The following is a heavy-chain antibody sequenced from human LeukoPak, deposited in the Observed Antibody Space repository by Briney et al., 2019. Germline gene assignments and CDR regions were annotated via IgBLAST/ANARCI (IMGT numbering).Heavy chain of an antibody. Sequence: ASVKVSCTASGYTFTSYGISWVRQAPGQGLGWMGWISAYNGNTNYAQKLQGRVTMTTDTSTSTAYMELRSLRSDDPAVYYCATAGITIFGVALPADVWRKGTTVTVSS. CDR3: ATAGITIFGVALPADV. CDR1: GYTFTSYG. CDR2: ISAYNGNT. J-gene: IGHJ6*04. V-gene: IGHV1-18*01. D-gene: IGHD3-3*01.